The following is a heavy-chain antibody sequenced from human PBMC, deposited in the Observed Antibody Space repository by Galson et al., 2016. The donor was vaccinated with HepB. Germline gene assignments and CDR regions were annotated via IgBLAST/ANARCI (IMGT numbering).Heavy chain of an antibody. D-gene: IGHD5-24*01. V-gene: IGHV3-33*08. Sequence: SLRLSCAASGFSFSTYAMSWVRQAPGKGLEWVAVIWFDGSNENYGDSVKGRFTISRDNSKDTLYLQINSLRPEDTATYFCARQLVTDGYPFDIWGQGTLVAVSP. CDR3: ARQLVTDGYPFDI. CDR2: IWFDGSNE. CDR1: GFSFSTYA. J-gene: IGHJ1*01.